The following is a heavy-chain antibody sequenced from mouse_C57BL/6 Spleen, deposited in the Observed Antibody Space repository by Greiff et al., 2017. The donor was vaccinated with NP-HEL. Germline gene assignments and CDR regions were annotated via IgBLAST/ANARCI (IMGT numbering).Heavy chain of an antibody. CDR2: IYPRDGST. J-gene: IGHJ4*01. D-gene: IGHD5-2*01. Sequence: QVQLKQSDAELVKPGASVKISCKVSGYTFTDHTIHWMKQRPEQGLDWIGYIYPRDGSTKYNEKFKGKATLTADKSSSTAYMQLNSLTSEDSAVYFWSRWGIEYGYAMDYWGQGTSVTVSS. CDR3: SRWGIEYGYAMDY. CDR1: GYTFTDHT. V-gene: IGHV1-78*01.